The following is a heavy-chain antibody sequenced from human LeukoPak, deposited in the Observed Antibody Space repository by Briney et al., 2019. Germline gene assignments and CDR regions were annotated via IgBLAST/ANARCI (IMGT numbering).Heavy chain of an antibody. CDR3: ARHSGRSPNYFHY. CDR1: GGSISSYE. J-gene: IGHJ4*02. D-gene: IGHD1-26*01. Sequence: RSETLTVTCTVSGGSISSYECSWLRQPPGQGLEWLGFIYYSGSTHYKSSLKSRVTISVDTSKNQFSLRLSSVTAADTAVYYCARHSGRSPNYFHYSGQRTLVTVSS. CDR2: IYYSGST. V-gene: IGHV4-59*08.